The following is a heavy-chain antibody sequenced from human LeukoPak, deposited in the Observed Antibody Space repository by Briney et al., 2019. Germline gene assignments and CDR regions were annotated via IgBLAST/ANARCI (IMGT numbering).Heavy chain of an antibody. J-gene: IGHJ6*04. Sequence: ASVKVSCKASGYTFTSYAMHWVRQAPGQRLEWMGWINAGNGNTKCSQKFQGRVTITRDTSASTAYMELSSLRSEDTAVYYCARDESITMVRGVIIYYYGMDVWGKGTTVTVSS. D-gene: IGHD3-10*01. V-gene: IGHV1-3*01. CDR3: ARDESITMVRGVIIYYYGMDV. CDR2: INAGNGNT. CDR1: GYTFTSYA.